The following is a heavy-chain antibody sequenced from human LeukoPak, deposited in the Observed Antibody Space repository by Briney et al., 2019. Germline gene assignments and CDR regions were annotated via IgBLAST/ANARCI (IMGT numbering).Heavy chain of an antibody. CDR3: ASNYYGSGSYGFYFDY. CDR1: GFTFSDYY. Sequence: LRLSCAASGFTFSDYYMSWIRQPPGKGLEWIGYISYSGSTYHNPSLKSRVTISSDTSKNQFSLKLSSVTAADTAVYYCASNYYGSGSYGFYFDYWGQGTLVTVSS. V-gene: IGHV4-30-4*01. CDR2: ISYSGST. D-gene: IGHD3-10*01. J-gene: IGHJ4*02.